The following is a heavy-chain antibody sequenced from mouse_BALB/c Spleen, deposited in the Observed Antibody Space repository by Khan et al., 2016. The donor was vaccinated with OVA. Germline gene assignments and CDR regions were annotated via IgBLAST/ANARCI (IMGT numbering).Heavy chain of an antibody. D-gene: IGHD2-1*01. CDR1: GYTFTSFY. CDR3: ARSGYGTPFAY. CDR2: INPSNGDT. Sequence: QVQLQQPGAELVKPGASVKISCKASGYTFTSFYMYRVKQRPGQGLEWIGGINPSNGDTHYYEKFKSKATLTVDKSSTTAYMQFSSLTTEDSAIYYCARSGYGTPFAYWGQGTLVTVSA. J-gene: IGHJ3*01. V-gene: IGHV1S81*02.